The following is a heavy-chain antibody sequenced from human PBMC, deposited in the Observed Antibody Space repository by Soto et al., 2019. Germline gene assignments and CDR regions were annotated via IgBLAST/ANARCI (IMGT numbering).Heavy chain of an antibody. Sequence: PSETLSLTCTVSGGSISSSIYYGGWIRRPPGKGLEWIGSIFYSGSTYYNPSLKSRVTISVDRSKNQFSLKLSSVTAADTAVYYCARGRISARITMIVVVIDPNFDYWGQGTLVTVSS. V-gene: IGHV4-39*01. CDR1: GGSISSSIYY. J-gene: IGHJ4*02. CDR2: IFYSGST. CDR3: ARGRISARITMIVVVIDPNFDY. D-gene: IGHD3-22*01.